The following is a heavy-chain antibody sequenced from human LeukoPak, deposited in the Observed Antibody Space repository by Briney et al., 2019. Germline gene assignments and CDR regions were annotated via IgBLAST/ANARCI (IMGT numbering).Heavy chain of an antibody. J-gene: IGHJ5*02. CDR1: GFTVSSNY. CDR3: VKSGYSSSWYGWFDP. D-gene: IGHD6-13*01. Sequence: GGSLRLSCAASGFTVSSNYMSWVRQAPGKGLEWVSVIFGGGSTYYADSVKGRFTISRDNSKNTLYLQMSSLRAEDTAVYYCVKSGYSSSWYGWFDPWGQGTLVTVSS. V-gene: IGHV3-53*05. CDR2: IFGGGST.